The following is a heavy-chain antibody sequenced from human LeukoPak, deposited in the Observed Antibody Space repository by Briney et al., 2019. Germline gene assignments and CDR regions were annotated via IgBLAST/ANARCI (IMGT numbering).Heavy chain of an antibody. CDR1: GFTFSSYG. V-gene: IGHV3-30*18. CDR2: ISYDGSNK. CDR3: AKTGIVGATGVFYGMDV. J-gene: IGHJ6*02. D-gene: IGHD1-26*01. Sequence: GGSLRLSCAASGFTFSSYGMHWVRQAPGKGLEGVAVISYDGSNKYYADSVKGRFTISRDNSKNTLYLQMNSLSAEGAAVYYCAKTGIVGATGVFYGMDVWGQGPTVTVSS.